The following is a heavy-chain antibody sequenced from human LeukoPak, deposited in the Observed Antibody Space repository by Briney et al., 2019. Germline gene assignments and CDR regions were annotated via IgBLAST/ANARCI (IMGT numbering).Heavy chain of an antibody. CDR2: IYHSGST. CDR1: GFTLSHYW. J-gene: IGHJ2*01. V-gene: IGHV4-4*02. CDR3: ASITMIVVVTPPGYFDL. Sequence: GSLRLACAASGFTLSHYWMNWVRQPPGKGLEWIGEIYHSGSTNYNPSLKSRVTISVDKSKNQFSLKLSSVTAADTAVYYCASITMIVVVTPPGYFDLWGRGTLVTVSS. D-gene: IGHD3-22*01.